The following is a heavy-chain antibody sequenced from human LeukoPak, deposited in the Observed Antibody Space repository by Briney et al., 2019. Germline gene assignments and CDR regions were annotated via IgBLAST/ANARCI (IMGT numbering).Heavy chain of an antibody. CDR2: ISSSSSYI. Sequence: GGSLRLSCAASGFTLSSYSMNWVRQAPGKGLEWVSSISSSSSYIYYADSVKGRFTISRDNAKNSLYLQMNSLRAVDTAVYYCARDGKWELTTDYWGQGTLVTVSS. D-gene: IGHD1-26*01. V-gene: IGHV3-21*01. CDR3: ARDGKWELTTDY. J-gene: IGHJ4*02. CDR1: GFTLSSYS.